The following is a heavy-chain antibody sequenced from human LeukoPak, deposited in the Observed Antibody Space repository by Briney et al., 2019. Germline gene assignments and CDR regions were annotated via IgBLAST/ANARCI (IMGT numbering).Heavy chain of an antibody. CDR1: GGSISSGSYY. CDR3: ARDGSGTFDY. V-gene: IGHV4-61*02. J-gene: IGHJ4*02. D-gene: IGHD3-10*01. CDR2: IYTSGST. Sequence: SETLSLTCTVSGGSISSGSYYGSWIRQPAGKGLEWIGRIYTSGSTNYNPSLKSRVTISVDTSKNQFSLKLSSVTAADTAVYYCARDGSGTFDYWGQGTLVTVSS.